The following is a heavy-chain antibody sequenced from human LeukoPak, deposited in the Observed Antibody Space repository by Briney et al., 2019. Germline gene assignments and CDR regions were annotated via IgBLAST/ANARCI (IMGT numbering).Heavy chain of an antibody. D-gene: IGHD6-13*01. V-gene: IGHV3-9*01. CDR3: ARSSGGSSWYEEDY. CDR1: GFTFDDYA. J-gene: IGHJ4*02. Sequence: GRSLRLSCAASGFTFDDYAMHWVRQAPGKGLEWVSGISWNSGSIGYADSVKGRFTISRDNAKNSLYLQMNSLRDEDTAVYYCARSSGGSSWYEEDYWGQGTLVTVSS. CDR2: ISWNSGSI.